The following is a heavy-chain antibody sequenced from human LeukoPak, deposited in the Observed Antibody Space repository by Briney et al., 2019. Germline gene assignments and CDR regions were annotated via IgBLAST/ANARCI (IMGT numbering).Heavy chain of an antibody. J-gene: IGHJ2*01. CDR3: ARGQRWLLNFGYFDL. CDR2: ISHSGST. V-gene: IGHV4-34*01. Sequence: PPETLSLTCAVYGGPFSGYYWNWIRQPPGKGLEWIGEISHSGSTNYNPSLKSRVTISVDTSKNQFSLKLSSVTAADTAVYYCARGQRWLLNFGYFDLWGRGTLVIVSS. CDR1: GGPFSGYY. D-gene: IGHD5-24*01.